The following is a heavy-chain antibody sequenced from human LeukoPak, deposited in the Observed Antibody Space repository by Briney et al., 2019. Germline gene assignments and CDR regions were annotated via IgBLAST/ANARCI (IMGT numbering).Heavy chain of an antibody. V-gene: IGHV4-34*01. J-gene: IGHJ4*02. CDR1: GGSFNGYY. CDR2: INHSGST. CDR3: ARHPLPRWGFDY. Sequence: PSETLSLTCAVYGGSFNGYYWSWIRQPPGKGLEWIGEINHSGSTNYNPSLKSRVTISVDTSKNQFSLKLSSVTAADTAVYYCARHPLPRWGFDYWGQGTLVTVSS. D-gene: IGHD1-26*01.